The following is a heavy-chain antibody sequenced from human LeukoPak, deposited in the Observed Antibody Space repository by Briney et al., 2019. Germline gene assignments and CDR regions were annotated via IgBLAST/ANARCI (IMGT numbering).Heavy chain of an antibody. Sequence: ASVKVSCKASGYTFTSCDFNWVRQATGQGLEWLGWMSPNSGDTGYAQKFQGRVTMTSDSSISTAYMELSSLRSEDTAIYYCVRTPPNWGFDYWGQGTLVTVSS. D-gene: IGHD7-27*01. CDR2: MSPNSGDT. V-gene: IGHV1-8*01. CDR1: GYTFTSCD. CDR3: VRTPPNWGFDY. J-gene: IGHJ4*02.